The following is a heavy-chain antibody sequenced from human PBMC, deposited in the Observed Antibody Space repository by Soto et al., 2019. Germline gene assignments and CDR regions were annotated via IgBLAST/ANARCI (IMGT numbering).Heavy chain of an antibody. V-gene: IGHV3-66*02. Sequence: PGGSLRLSCVASGFTVSGSYMTWVRQAPGKGLEWVSVMYSAGDTYYADSVKGRFTVSKDNSKNTLYLQMNSLRAEDTAVYYCAKDMYPGLAAASSFDYWGQGTLVTVSS. D-gene: IGHD6-13*01. CDR2: MYSAGDT. J-gene: IGHJ4*02. CDR3: AKDMYPGLAAASSFDY. CDR1: GFTVSGSY.